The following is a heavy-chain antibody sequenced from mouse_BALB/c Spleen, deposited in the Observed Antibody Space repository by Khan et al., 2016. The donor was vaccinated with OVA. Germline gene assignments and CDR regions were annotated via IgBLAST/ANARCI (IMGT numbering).Heavy chain of an antibody. D-gene: IGHD1-1*01. CDR1: GYTFTTYW. Sequence: VQQSGSELAKPGASVKMSCTASGYTFTTYWMHWVKQRPGQGLEWIGYINPSTGYTEYNQKFKDKATLTADKSSSTAYMQLSSLTSEDSAVYYCARSTRPYYFDYWGQSTTRTGSS. CDR3: ARSTRPYYFDY. J-gene: IGHJ2*01. CDR2: INPSTGYT. V-gene: IGHV1-7*01.